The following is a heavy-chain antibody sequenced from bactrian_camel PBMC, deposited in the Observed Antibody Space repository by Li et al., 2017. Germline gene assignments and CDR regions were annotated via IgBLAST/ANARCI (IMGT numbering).Heavy chain of an antibody. Sequence: HVQLVESGGGSVEAGGSLRLSCAASGDAYTTHSMAWFRQAPGKQREGVACIESDGTISYAHFAKGRFTISKDSAKNTLSLQMNSLKPEDTAMYYCAADRLYLVAGLTTGARGPRSPSP. CDR3: AADRLYLVAGLTT. CDR1: GDAYTTHS. V-gene: IGHV3S53*01. J-gene: IGHJ4*01. D-gene: IGHD4*01. CDR2: IESDGTI.